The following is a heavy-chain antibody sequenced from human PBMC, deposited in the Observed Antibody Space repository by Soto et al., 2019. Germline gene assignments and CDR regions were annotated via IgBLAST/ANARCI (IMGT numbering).Heavy chain of an antibody. CDR2: LLAATNKD. D-gene: IGHD2-2*01. CDR1: GFTFSTYG. Sequence: PGGSLRLSCAASGFTFSTYGFHWVRQAPGKAPEWVAGLLAATNKDYYADSVKGRFTISRDNSKNIFYLQMNSLRDEDTAIYFCAQDDRQGYWGQGTLVTVSS. CDR3: AQDDRQGY. V-gene: IGHV3-30*18. J-gene: IGHJ1*01.